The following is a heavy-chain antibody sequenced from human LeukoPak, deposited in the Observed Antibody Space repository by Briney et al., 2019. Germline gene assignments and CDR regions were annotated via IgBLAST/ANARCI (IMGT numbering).Heavy chain of an antibody. CDR3: ARDGTAAGLYFDL. CDR2: IKQDGGEK. D-gene: IGHD6-13*01. Sequence: PGGSLRLSCAASGFTFSSYWMNWVRQAPGKGLEWVASIKQDGGEKSYVDSVKGRFTISRDNAKDSLYLQMSSLRAVDTAVYYCARDGTAAGLYFDLWGQGTLVTVSS. V-gene: IGHV3-7*01. J-gene: IGHJ4*01. CDR1: GFTFSSYW.